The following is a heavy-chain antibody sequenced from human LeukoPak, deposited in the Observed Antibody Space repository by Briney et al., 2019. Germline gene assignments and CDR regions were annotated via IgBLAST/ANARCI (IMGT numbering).Heavy chain of an antibody. V-gene: IGHV4-31*03. D-gene: IGHD3-22*01. J-gene: IGHJ4*02. CDR1: GGSISSGGYY. CDR3: ASLPLYDSSELDY. Sequence: SETLSLTCTVSGGSISSGGYYWSWIRQHPGTGLEWIGYIYYSGSTYYNPSLKSRVTISVDTSKNQFSLKLSSVTAADTAVYYCASLPLYDSSELDYWGQGTLVTVSS. CDR2: IYYSGST.